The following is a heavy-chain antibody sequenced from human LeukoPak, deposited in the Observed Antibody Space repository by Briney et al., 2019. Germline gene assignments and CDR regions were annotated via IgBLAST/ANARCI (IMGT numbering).Heavy chain of an antibody. V-gene: IGHV3-72*01. CDR1: AFTFSGLY. Sequence: GRSLRLSCTASAFTFSGLYMDWVRQAPGKGLEWVGRTRNKANNYTTEYAASVKGRFTISRLDSRNLLYLQMDSLKTEDTAVYYCARRNYGAFDIWGQGTMVTVSS. D-gene: IGHD1-7*01. J-gene: IGHJ3*02. CDR2: TRNKANNYTT. CDR3: ARRNYGAFDI.